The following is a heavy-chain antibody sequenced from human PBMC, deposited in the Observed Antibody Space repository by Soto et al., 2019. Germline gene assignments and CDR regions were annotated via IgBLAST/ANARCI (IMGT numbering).Heavy chain of an antibody. CDR1: GFSLNSSRMG. CDR3: ARIGRDDYDDTPLVHYTMDV. Sequence: QVTLKESGPVLVKPTETLTLTCTVSGFSLNSSRMGVSWIRQPPGKALEWLAHIFSNDEKSYSTSLKSSLTISKDISKNQVALTMTNMDPVDTATYYCARIGRDDYDDTPLVHYTMDVWGPGTTVTVSS. J-gene: IGHJ6*02. CDR2: IFSNDEK. V-gene: IGHV2-26*01. D-gene: IGHD4-17*01.